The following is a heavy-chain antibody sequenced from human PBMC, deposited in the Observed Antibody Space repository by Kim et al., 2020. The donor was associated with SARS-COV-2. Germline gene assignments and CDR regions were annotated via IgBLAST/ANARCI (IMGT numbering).Heavy chain of an antibody. CDR1: GFTFSSYG. J-gene: IGHJ6*01. Sequence: GGSLRLSCAASGFTFSSYGMHWVRQAPGKGLEWVAVIRYGGGSKYYADSVKGRFTISRDNSKNTLYLQMNSLRAEDTAVYYCAREETYSSSASDYYYDGMDVWGKGPRSPSPQ. D-gene: IGHD6-6*01. CDR3: AREETYSSSASDYYYDGMDV. V-gene: IGHV3-33*01. CDR2: IRYGGGSK.